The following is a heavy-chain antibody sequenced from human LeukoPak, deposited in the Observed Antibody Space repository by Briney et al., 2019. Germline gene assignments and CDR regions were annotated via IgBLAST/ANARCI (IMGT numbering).Heavy chain of an antibody. CDR1: GGSISSYY. CDR2: INYSGRT. CDR3: ARDQTYSGSGIYTYFDY. Sequence: SSETLSLTCTVSGGSISSYYWSWIRQPPGKGLEWIGYINYSGRTDYNPSLKSRVTMSVDTAKNQISLKLSSVTAADTAVYYCARDQTYSGSGIYTYFDYWGQGILVTVSS. J-gene: IGHJ4*02. V-gene: IGHV4-59*01. D-gene: IGHD3-10*01.